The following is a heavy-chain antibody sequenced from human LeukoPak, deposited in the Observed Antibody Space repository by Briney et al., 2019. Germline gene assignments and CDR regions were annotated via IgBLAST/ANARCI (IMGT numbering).Heavy chain of an antibody. D-gene: IGHD4-17*01. CDR1: GFTFSSYA. Sequence: GGSLRLSCAASGFTFSSYAMHWVRQAPGRGLEWVAVISYDGSNKYYADSVKGRFTISRDNSKNTLYLQMNSLRAEDTAVYYCATLGELNFDYWGQGTLVTVSS. CDR2: ISYDGSNK. CDR3: ATLGELNFDY. V-gene: IGHV3-30-3*01. J-gene: IGHJ4*02.